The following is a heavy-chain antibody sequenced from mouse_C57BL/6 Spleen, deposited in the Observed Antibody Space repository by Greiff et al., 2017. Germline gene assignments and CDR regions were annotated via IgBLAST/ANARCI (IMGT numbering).Heavy chain of an antibody. CDR1: GYTFTSYW. CDR3: ARLVTTPWYFDV. D-gene: IGHD2-2*01. Sequence: VKLQQPGAELVMPGASVKLSCKASGYTFTSYWMHWVKQRPGQGLEWIGEIDPSDSYTNYNQKFKGKSTLTVDKSSSTAYMQLSSLTSEDSAVYYCARLVTTPWYFDVWGTGTTVTVSS. V-gene: IGHV1-69*01. J-gene: IGHJ1*03. CDR2: IDPSDSYT.